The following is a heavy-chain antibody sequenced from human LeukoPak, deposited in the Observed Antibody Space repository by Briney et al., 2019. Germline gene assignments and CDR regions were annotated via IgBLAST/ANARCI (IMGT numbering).Heavy chain of an antibody. CDR3: AREGERYSYGNRYFDY. CDR1: GGTFTSYG. V-gene: IGHV1-18*01. CDR2: ISAYNGST. D-gene: IGHD5-18*01. J-gene: IGHJ4*02. Sequence: EASVKVSCKASGGTFTSYGISWVRQAPGQGLEWMGWISAYNGSTNYAQKLQGRVTMTTDTSTSTAYMELRSLRSDDTAVYYCAREGERYSYGNRYFDYWGQGTLVTVSS.